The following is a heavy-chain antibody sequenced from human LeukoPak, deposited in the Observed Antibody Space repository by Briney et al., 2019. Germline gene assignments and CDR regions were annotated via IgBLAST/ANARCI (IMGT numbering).Heavy chain of an antibody. CDR2: IYYTGST. CDR1: GGSISNSNYY. D-gene: IGHD2-21*02. J-gene: IGHJ4*02. V-gene: IGHV4-39*06. Sequence: SETLSLTCTVSGGSISNSNYYWGGIRQPPGKGLEWIGNIYYTGSTYYDPSLKRRVTISVDTSKNQFTLKLSSVTAADTAVYYCARETAYCGGDCFTPLDYWGQGTLVTVSS. CDR3: ARETAYCGGDCFTPLDY.